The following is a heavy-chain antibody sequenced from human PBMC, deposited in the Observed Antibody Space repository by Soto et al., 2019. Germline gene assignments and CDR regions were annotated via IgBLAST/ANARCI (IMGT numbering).Heavy chain of an antibody. CDR2: IYYSGST. J-gene: IGHJ4*02. D-gene: IGHD6-6*01. CDR1: GGSISSSSYY. Sequence: QLQLQESGPGLVKPSETLSLTCTVSGGSISSSSYYWGWIRQPPGKGLEWIGSIYYSGSTYYNPSPKSRATISVDTPKNQFSLKLSSVTAADTAVYYCARHGEGGPRIAARPTFLDYWGQGTLVTVSP. CDR3: ARHGEGGPRIAARPTFLDY. V-gene: IGHV4-39*01.